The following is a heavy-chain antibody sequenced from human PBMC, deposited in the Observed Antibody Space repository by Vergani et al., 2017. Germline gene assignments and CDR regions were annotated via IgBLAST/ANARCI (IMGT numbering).Heavy chain of an antibody. CDR3: ARLVAAAGWSTGY. CDR2: IYYSGST. D-gene: IGHD6-13*01. V-gene: IGHV4-39*01. J-gene: IGHJ4*02. CDR1: GGSISSSSYY. Sequence: QLQLQESGPGLVKPSETLSLTCTVSGGSISSSSYYWGWIRQPPGKGLEWIGSIYYSGSTYYNPSLKSRVTISVDTSKNQFSLKLSSVTAADTDVYYCARLVAAAGWSTGYWGQGTLVTVSS.